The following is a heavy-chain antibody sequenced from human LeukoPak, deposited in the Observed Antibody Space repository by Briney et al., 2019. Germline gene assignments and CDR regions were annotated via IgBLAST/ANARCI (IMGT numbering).Heavy chain of an antibody. CDR2: IKQDGSEK. CDR1: GFTFSSYW. V-gene: IGHV3-7*01. J-gene: IGHJ4*02. Sequence: GGSLRLSXAASGFTFSSYWMSWVRQAPGKGLEWVANIKQDGSEKYYVDSVKGRFTISRDNAKNSLYLQMNSLRAEDTAVYYCAREAGGYSGYDYFYFDYWGQGTLVTVSS. D-gene: IGHD5-12*01. CDR3: AREAGGYSGYDYFYFDY.